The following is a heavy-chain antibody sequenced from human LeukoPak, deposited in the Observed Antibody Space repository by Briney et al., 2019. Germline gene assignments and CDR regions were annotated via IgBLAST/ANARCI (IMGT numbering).Heavy chain of an antibody. CDR2: IIPIFGTA. V-gene: IGHV1-18*04. CDR1: GYTFIAYY. Sequence: ASVKVSCKASGYTFIAYYMHWVRQAPGQGLEWMGGIIPIFGTANYAQKLQGRVTMTTDTSTSTAYMELRSLRSDDTAVYYCARERDGYNEAGDYWGQGTLVTVSS. CDR3: ARERDGYNEAGDY. D-gene: IGHD5-24*01. J-gene: IGHJ4*02.